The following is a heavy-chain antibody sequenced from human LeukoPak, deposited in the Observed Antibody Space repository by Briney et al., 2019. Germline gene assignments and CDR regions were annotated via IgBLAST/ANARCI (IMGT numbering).Heavy chain of an antibody. V-gene: IGHV3-23*01. D-gene: IGHD4-17*01. CDR3: AKRGYGDYGKFDY. Sequence: GGSLRLSCTISGYFFPNAWLNWVRQAPGKGLEWVSAISGSGDSTYYADSVEGRFTISRDNSKNTVYLQMNSLRAEDTAVYYCAKRGYGDYGKFDYWGQGTLVTVSS. J-gene: IGHJ4*02. CDR2: ISGSGDST. CDR1: GYFFPNA.